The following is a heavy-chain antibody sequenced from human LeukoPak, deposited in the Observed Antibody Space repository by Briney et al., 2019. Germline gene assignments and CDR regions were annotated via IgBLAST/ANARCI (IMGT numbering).Heavy chain of an antibody. D-gene: IGHD1-26*01. CDR1: GFTFDDYA. Sequence: PGRSLRLSCAASGFTFDDYAMHWVRQAPGKGLEWVSGISWNSGSIGYADSVKGRFTISRDNAKNSLYLQMNSLRAEDTALYYCAKDLGASGSYGTGYWGQGTLVTVSS. V-gene: IGHV3-9*01. J-gene: IGHJ4*02. CDR2: ISWNSGSI. CDR3: AKDLGASGSYGTGY.